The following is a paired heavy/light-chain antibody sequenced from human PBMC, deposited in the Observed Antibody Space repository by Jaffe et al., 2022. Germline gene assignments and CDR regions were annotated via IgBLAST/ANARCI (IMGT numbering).Light chain of an antibody. J-gene: IGLJ1*01. CDR1: SSDVGGYNY. V-gene: IGLV2-11*01. CDR2: DVS. Sequence: QSALTQPRSVSGSPGQSVTISCTGTSSDVGGYNYVSWYQQHPGKAPKLMIYDVSKRPSGVPDRFSGSKSGNTASLTISGLQAEDEADYYCCSYAGSYTFEGYVFGTGTKVTVL. CDR3: CSYAGSYTFEGYV.
Heavy chain of an antibody. J-gene: IGHJ5*02. CDR3: ARAGDIVVVPAAMPGWFDP. CDR2: IIPIFGTA. CDR1: GGTFSSYA. V-gene: IGHV1-69*01. D-gene: IGHD2-2*01. Sequence: QVQLVQSGAEVKKPGSSVKVSCKASGGTFSSYAISWVRQAPGQGLEWMGGIIPIFGTANYAQKFQGRVTITADESTSTAYMELSSLRSEDTAVYYCARAGDIVVVPAAMPGWFDPWGQGTLVTVSS.